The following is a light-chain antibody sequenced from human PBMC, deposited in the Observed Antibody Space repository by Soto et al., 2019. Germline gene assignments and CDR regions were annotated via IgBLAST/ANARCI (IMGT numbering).Light chain of an antibody. CDR1: SSDVGGYNY. J-gene: IGLJ2*01. Sequence: QSALTQPASVSGSPGQSITISCTGTSSDVGGYNYVSWYQQHPSKAPKLMIYEVSNRPSGVSNRFSGSKSGNTASLTISGLQAEDEGDYYCSSYTSSSTPHVVFGGGTKLTVL. CDR3: SSYTSSSTPHVV. CDR2: EVS. V-gene: IGLV2-14*01.